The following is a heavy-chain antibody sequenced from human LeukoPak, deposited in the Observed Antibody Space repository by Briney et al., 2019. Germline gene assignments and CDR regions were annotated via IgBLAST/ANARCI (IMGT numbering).Heavy chain of an antibody. CDR3: AKHRRDGYNSLYYFDY. J-gene: IGHJ4*02. CDR2: IWYDGSNK. V-gene: IGHV3-33*06. Sequence: GGSLRLSXAASGFTFSSYGMHWVRQAPGEGLEWVAVIWYDGSNKYYADSVKGRFTISRDNSKNMLYLQMNSLRAEDTAVYYCAKHRRDGYNSLYYFDYWGQGTLVTVSS. CDR1: GFTFSSYG. D-gene: IGHD5-24*01.